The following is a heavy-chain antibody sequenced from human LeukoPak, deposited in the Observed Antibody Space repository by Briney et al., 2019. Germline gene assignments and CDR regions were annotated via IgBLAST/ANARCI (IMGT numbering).Heavy chain of an antibody. CDR3: ARAPYYDFWSGYFLDAFDI. J-gene: IGHJ3*02. CDR1: GFTFSSYT. CDR2: ISISSTYI. D-gene: IGHD3-3*01. Sequence: GGSLRLSCAASGFTFSSYTMNWVRQAPGKGLEWGSSISISSTYIYYADSVKGRFTISRDNAKNSLYLQMNSLRAEDTAVYYCARAPYYDFWSGYFLDAFDIWGQGTMVTVSS. V-gene: IGHV3-21*01.